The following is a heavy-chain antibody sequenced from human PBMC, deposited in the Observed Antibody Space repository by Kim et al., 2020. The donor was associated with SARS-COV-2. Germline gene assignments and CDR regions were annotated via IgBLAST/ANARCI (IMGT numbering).Heavy chain of an antibody. CDR2: ISAYNGDT. D-gene: IGHD3-9*01. CDR1: GYTFTSYG. CDR3: ARDRPITFRDILTGYYNEGYYFDY. V-gene: IGHV1-18*01. J-gene: IGHJ4*02. Sequence: ASVKVSCKASGYTFTSYGISWVRQAPGQGLEWMGWISAYNGDTNYAQKLQGRVTMTTDTSTSTAYMELRSLRSDDTAVYYCARDRPITFRDILTGYYNEGYYFDYWGQGTLVTVSS.